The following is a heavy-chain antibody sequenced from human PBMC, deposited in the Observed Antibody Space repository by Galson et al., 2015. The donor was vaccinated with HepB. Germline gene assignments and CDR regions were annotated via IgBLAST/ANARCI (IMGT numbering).Heavy chain of an antibody. CDR2: FYHSRNT. V-gene: IGHV4-30-2*01. D-gene: IGHD3-10*01. J-gene: IGHJ4*02. CDR1: GGSIGSGPYS. Sequence: TLSLTCAVSGGSIGSGPYSWTWIRQPPGKGLEWIGYFYHSRNTYYNPSLESRATISEDRSKNQFSLKLTSVTAADTAVYYCARLYGSGTYYFDSWGQGTLVTVSS. CDR3: ARLYGSGTYYFDS.